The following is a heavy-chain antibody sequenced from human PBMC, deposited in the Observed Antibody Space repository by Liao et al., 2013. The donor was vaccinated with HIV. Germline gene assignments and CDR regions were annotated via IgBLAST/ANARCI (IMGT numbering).Heavy chain of an antibody. CDR2: LPTGGSA. V-gene: IGHV4-4*07. D-gene: IGHD2-15*01. J-gene: IGHJ6*03. Sequence: QVQLQESGPGLVKPSETLSLTCAVSGGSISSYYWSWIRQPAGKGLEWIGRLPTGGSATYNPSLQESSHHVSRHVQEPVLPRRWNSVTAADTAVYYCARGYCSGGSRPKCYYMDVWGKGTPVTVSS. CDR3: ARGYCSGGSRPKCYYMDV. CDR1: GGSISSYY.